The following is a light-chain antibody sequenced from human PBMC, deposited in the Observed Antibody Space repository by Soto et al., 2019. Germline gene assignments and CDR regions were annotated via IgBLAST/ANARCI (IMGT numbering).Light chain of an antibody. V-gene: IGKV1-39*01. J-gene: IGKJ1*01. Sequence: DIQMTQSPSSLSASVGDRVTITCRASQSISSYLNWYQQKPGKAPELLIYAAPSLQSGVPSRFSGSGSGTDFTLTISSLQPEDFATYYCQQSYSTPVTFGQGTKVEIK. CDR3: QQSYSTPVT. CDR1: QSISSY. CDR2: AAP.